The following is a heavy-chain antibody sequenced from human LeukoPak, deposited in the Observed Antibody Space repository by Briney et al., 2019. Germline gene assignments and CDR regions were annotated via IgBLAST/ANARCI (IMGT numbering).Heavy chain of an antibody. CDR2: ISSSSSYI. CDR1: GFTFSTYS. D-gene: IGHD5-12*01. V-gene: IGHV3-21*01. CDR3: AKDREGLSSGYDLEYFDY. J-gene: IGHJ4*02. Sequence: GGSLRLSCAASGFTFSTYSMTWVRQAPGKGLDWVSAISSSSSYIYYADSVKGRFTISRDNAKNSLYLQMNSLRAEDTAVYYCAKDREGLSSGYDLEYFDYWGQGTLVTVSS.